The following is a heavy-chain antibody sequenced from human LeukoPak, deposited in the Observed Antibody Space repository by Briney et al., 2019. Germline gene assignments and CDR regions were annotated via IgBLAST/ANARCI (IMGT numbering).Heavy chain of an antibody. V-gene: IGHV1-18*01. CDR1: GYTFTSYG. CDR2: ISAYIGNT. D-gene: IGHD3-22*01. Sequence: ASVKVSCKASGYTFTSYGISWVRQAPGQGLEWMGWISAYIGNTNYAQKLQGRVTMTTDKSTSTAYMELRSLRSDDTAVQYCARLNSLITMIVADPKFNLDYWGQGPLVTVSS. CDR3: ARLNSLITMIVADPKFNLDY. J-gene: IGHJ4*02.